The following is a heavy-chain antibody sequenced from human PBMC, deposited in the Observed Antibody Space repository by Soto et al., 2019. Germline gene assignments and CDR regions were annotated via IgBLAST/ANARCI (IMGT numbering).Heavy chain of an antibody. CDR1: GFTFSDHH. CDR3: ARFMGTSFDL. CDR2: ARNKANSYTT. Sequence: PGGSLRLSCADSGFTFSDHHMDWVRQAPGKGLEWVGRARNKANSYTTAYAASVKGRFTISRDDSKNSLSLQMNSLKTDDTAVYFCARFMGTSFDLWGQGTLVTVSS. J-gene: IGHJ4*02. V-gene: IGHV3-72*01.